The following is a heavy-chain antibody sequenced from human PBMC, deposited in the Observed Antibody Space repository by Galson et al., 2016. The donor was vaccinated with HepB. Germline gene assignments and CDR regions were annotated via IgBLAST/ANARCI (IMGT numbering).Heavy chain of an antibody. D-gene: IGHD3-10*01. V-gene: IGHV3-9*01. CDR3: AKDVDTGFGGVFDS. Sequence: LRLSCAVSGFAFDDYAMHWVRQAPGKGLEWVSGVTWNSGSTGYAASVKGRFTISRDNAKNSLYLQMNSLRPEDTALYYCAKDVDTGFGGVFDSWGQGTLVTVSS. CDR1: GFAFDDYA. J-gene: IGHJ4*02. CDR2: VTWNSGST.